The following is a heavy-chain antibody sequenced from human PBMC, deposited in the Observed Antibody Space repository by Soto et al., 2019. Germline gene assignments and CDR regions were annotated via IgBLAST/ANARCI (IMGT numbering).Heavy chain of an antibody. J-gene: IGHJ2*01. CDR2: IYYSGST. D-gene: IGHD2-15*01. V-gene: IGHV4-59*01. CDR3: ARDAGGGDINWYFDL. Sequence: SETLSLTCTVSGGSISSYYWSWIRQPPGKGLEWIGYIYYSGSTNYNPSLKSRVTISVDTSKNQFSLKLSSVTAADTAVYYCARDAGGGDINWYFDLWGRDTLVTVSS. CDR1: GGSISSYY.